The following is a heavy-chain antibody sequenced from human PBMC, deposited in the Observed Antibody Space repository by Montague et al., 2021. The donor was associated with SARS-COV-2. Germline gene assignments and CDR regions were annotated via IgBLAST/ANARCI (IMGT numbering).Heavy chain of an antibody. CDR2: IYYSSSY. CDR3: ARQKMDSVTICGVVMHDSWFDL. V-gene: IGHV4-39*01. J-gene: IGHJ5*02. Sequence: SETLSLTCTVSGGSISSSSYYWGWHRQPPGKGLVWKGNIYYSSSYYYTPSIKSRITISAATTKNQFTLKLSTVTAADAAVYSCARQKMDSVTICGVVMHDSWFDLWGQGTPVTVSS. D-gene: IGHD3-3*01. CDR1: GGSISSSSYY.